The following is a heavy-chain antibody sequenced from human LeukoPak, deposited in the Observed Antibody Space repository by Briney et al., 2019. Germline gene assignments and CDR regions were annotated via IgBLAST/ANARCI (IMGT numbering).Heavy chain of an antibody. D-gene: IGHD1-26*01. CDR2: ISSSSSYI. Sequence: PGGPLRLSCAASGFTFSSYSMNWVRQAPGKGLEWVSSISSSSSYIYYADSVKGRFTISRDNAKNSLYLQMNSLRAEDTAVYYCARDGGSYGGYWGQGTLVTVSS. CDR3: ARDGGSYGGY. CDR1: GFTFSSYS. V-gene: IGHV3-21*01. J-gene: IGHJ4*02.